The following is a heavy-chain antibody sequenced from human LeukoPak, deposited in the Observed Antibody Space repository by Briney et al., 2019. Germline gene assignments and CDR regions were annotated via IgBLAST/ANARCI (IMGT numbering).Heavy chain of an antibody. CDR3: ARGGGDLLSAPFDY. J-gene: IGHJ4*02. V-gene: IGHV4-59*01. D-gene: IGHD2-21*02. Sequence: ASETLSLTCTVSGGSISNYYWSWIRQPPGKGLEWIGYIYYSGSTNYNPSLKSRVTISVDTSKNQFSLKLSSVTAADTAVYYCARGGGDLLSAPFDYWGQGTLVTVSS. CDR2: IYYSGST. CDR1: GGSISNYY.